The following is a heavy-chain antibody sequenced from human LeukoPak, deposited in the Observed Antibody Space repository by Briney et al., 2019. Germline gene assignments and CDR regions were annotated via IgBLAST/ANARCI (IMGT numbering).Heavy chain of an antibody. CDR2: IKSKVDGETI. Sequence: GGSLRLSCAASGFTFSNAWMNWVRQTPGKGLEWVGRIKSKVDGETIDYAAPVKGRFTISRDDSKNTAYLQMNSLKVEDTAVYYCSTGGYFMDYRGQGTPVTVSS. V-gene: IGHV3-15*01. D-gene: IGHD2/OR15-2a*01. CDR3: STGGYFMDY. CDR1: GFTFSNAW. J-gene: IGHJ4*02.